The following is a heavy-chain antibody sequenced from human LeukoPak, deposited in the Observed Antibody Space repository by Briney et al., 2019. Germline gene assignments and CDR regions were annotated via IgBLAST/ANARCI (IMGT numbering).Heavy chain of an antibody. D-gene: IGHD2-2*01. CDR1: GFNFISYS. CDR2: IRGSGVST. Sequence: GGSLRLSCAASGFNFISYSMSWVRQAPGKGLEWVSVIRGSGVSTYYADSVKGRFTISRDNSKNTLYLQMNNLRAEDTAIYYCAKRQGSSASCYDYWGQGTLVTVSS. CDR3: AKRQGSSASCYDY. J-gene: IGHJ4*02. V-gene: IGHV3-23*01.